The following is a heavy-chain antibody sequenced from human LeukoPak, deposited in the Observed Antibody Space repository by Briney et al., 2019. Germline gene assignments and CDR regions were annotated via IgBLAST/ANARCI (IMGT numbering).Heavy chain of an antibody. CDR3: ARVRYGGNQYYYYGMDV. J-gene: IGHJ6*02. D-gene: IGHD4-23*01. CDR1: GFTFSTYA. V-gene: IGHV3-30*04. CDR2: ISYDGSNK. Sequence: GGSLRLSCAASGFTFSTYAMHWVRQASGKGLEWVAVISYDGSNKYYADSVKGRFTISRDNSKNTLHLQMNSLRAEDTAVYYCARVRYGGNQYYYYGMDVWGQGTTVTVSS.